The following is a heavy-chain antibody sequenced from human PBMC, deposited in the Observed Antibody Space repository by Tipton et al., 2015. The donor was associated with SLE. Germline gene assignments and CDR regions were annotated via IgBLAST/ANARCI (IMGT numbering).Heavy chain of an antibody. CDR1: GGSISNYY. D-gene: IGHD1-26*01. J-gene: IGHJ4*02. CDR3: AREGGSYTAFDY. CDR2: IYYSGST. V-gene: IGHV4-59*01. Sequence: TLSLTCTVSGGSISNYYWSWVRQPPGKGLEWIGFIYYSGSTNYNPSPKSRVTISVDTSKNQFSLRLNSVTAADTAVYYCAREGGSYTAFDYWGQGTLVTVSS.